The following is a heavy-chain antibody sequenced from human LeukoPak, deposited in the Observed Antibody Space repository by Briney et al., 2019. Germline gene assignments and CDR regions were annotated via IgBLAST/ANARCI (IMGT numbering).Heavy chain of an antibody. CDR2: INHSGTT. CDR1: GGSFSGYY. V-gene: IGHV4-34*01. D-gene: IGHD1-1*01. CDR3: ARGWGDNWRYYFDS. Sequence: SEALSLNCAVYGGSFSGYYWSWIRHTPGKGLEWIGEINHSGTTNYNRSPKSRVTISVDTSKNLLSLTLSSGTAAHTAVYYCARGWGDNWRYYFDSWGQGTRASVSS. J-gene: IGHJ4*02.